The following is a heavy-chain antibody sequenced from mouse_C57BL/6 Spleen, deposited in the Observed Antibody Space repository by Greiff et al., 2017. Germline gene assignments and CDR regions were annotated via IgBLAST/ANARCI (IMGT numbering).Heavy chain of an antibody. CDR2: IYPRDGST. V-gene: IGHV1-85*01. J-gene: IGHJ2*01. CDR3: ATYCGSSDEDY. Sequence: QVQLQQSGPELVKPGASVKLSCKASGYTFTSYDINWVKQRPGQGLEWIGWIYPRDGSTKDNEKFKGKDTLTVDTSSSTADRKLHSLKSEDTAVYFCATYCGSSDEDYWGQGTTLTVSS. CDR1: GYTFTSYD. D-gene: IGHD1-1*01.